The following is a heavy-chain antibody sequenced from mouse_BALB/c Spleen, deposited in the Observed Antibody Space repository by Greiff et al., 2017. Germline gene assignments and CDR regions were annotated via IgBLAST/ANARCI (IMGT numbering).Heavy chain of an antibody. Sequence: EVMLVESGGGLVQPGGSMKLSCVASGFTFSNYWMNWVRQSPGKGLEWVAEIRLKSNNYATHYAESVKGRFTISRDDSKSSVYLQMNNLRAEDTGIYYCTLRTTWFAYWGQGTLVTVSA. CDR3: TLRTTWFAY. CDR2: IRLKSNNYAT. D-gene: IGHD2-14*01. J-gene: IGHJ3*01. V-gene: IGHV6-6*02. CDR1: GFTFSNYW.